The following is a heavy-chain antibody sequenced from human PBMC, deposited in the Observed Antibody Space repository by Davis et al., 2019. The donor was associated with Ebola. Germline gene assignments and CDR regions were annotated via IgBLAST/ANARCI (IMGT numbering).Heavy chain of an antibody. V-gene: IGHV1-18*01. J-gene: IGHJ4*02. CDR3: ARALFGYCSSTSCAALDY. CDR1: GYTFTSYG. Sequence: ASVKVSCKASGYTFTSYGISWVRQAPGQGLEWMGWISAYNGNTNYAQKLQGRVTMTTDTSTSTAYMELRSLRSDDTAVYYCARALFGYCSSTSCAALDYWGQGTLVTVSS. CDR2: ISAYNGNT. D-gene: IGHD2-2*01.